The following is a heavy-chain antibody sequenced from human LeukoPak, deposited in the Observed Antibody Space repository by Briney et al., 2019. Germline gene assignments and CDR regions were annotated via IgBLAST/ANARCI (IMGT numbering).Heavy chain of an antibody. D-gene: IGHD3-22*01. Sequence: ASVKVSCKVSGYSLTELSMHWVRQILGIGLEWMGAFDPGDAETIYAQKFQGRVTLTEDTSTDTAYMELTSLRPEDTAVYFCATFVPGSDSSDFYIHAFHIWGRGTMVTVSS. J-gene: IGHJ3*02. V-gene: IGHV1-24*01. CDR2: FDPGDAET. CDR3: ATFVPGSDSSDFYIHAFHI. CDR1: GYSLTELS.